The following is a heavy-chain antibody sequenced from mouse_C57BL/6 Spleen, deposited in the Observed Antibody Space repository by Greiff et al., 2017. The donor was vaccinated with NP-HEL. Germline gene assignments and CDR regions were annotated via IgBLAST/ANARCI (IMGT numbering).Heavy chain of an antibody. V-gene: IGHV1-81*01. Sequence: QVQLQQSGAELARPGASVKLSCKASGYTFTSYGISWVKQRTGQGLEWIGEIYPRSGNTYYNEKFKGKATLTADKSSSTAYMGLRRLTSEDSAVYFCARTNWDVRGYFDYWGQGTTLTVSS. J-gene: IGHJ2*01. D-gene: IGHD4-1*01. CDR1: GYTFTSYG. CDR3: ARTNWDVRGYFDY. CDR2: IYPRSGNT.